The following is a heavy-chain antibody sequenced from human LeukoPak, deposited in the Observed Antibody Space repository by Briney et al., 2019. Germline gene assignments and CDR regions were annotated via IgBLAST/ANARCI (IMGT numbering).Heavy chain of an antibody. CDR1: GFTFSTYG. CDR3: ARGNEGLDY. CDR2: IWYDGSNK. Sequence: GGSLRLSCAASGFTFSTYGMHWVRQAPGKGLEWLTDIWYDGSNKYYTDSVKGRFTISRDNSKNTLYLQMNSLRAEDTAVYYCARGNEGLDYWGQGTLVTVSS. V-gene: IGHV3-33*01. J-gene: IGHJ4*02.